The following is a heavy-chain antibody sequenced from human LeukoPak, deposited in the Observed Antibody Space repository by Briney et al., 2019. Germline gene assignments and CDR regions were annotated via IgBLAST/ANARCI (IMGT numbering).Heavy chain of an antibody. V-gene: IGHV4-34*01. J-gene: IGHJ6*02. CDR1: GGSFSGYG. CDR2: ITHSGST. CDR3: ARLGSRWLILDGMDV. D-gene: IGHD6-19*01. Sequence: SETLSLTCAVYGGSFSGYGWSWIRQPPGKGLEWIGEITHSGSTNYNPSLKSRVTMSADTSKNQFSLKLSSVTAADTAVYYCARLGSRWLILDGMDVWGQGTTVTVSS.